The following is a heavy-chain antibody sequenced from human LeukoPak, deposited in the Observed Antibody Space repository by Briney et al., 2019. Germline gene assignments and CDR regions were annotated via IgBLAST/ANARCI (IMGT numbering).Heavy chain of an antibody. CDR1: GFTFSSYS. CDR3: ARDRSYGGNFPDAFDI. Sequence: GGSLRLSCAASGFTFSSYSMNWVRQAPGKGLEWVAFILYDGSNTYYADSVKGRFTISRDNSKNTLDLQMNSLRAEDTAVYYCARDRSYGGNFPDAFDIWGQGTMVTVSS. J-gene: IGHJ3*02. V-gene: IGHV3-33*08. D-gene: IGHD4-23*01. CDR2: ILYDGSNT.